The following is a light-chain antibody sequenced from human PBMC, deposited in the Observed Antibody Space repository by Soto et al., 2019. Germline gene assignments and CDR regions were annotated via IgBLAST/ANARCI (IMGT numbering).Light chain of an antibody. J-gene: IGKJ1*01. Sequence: IQMTQSPSTQCSSVGDRVTITCRASQSISSWLAWYQQKPGKAPKLLIYDASSLESGVPSRFIGSGSGTEFTLPISSMKPDDFATDYCQQYNSYWTFCQGTKVDIK. CDR1: QSISSW. CDR3: QQYNSYWT. CDR2: DAS. V-gene: IGKV1-5*01.